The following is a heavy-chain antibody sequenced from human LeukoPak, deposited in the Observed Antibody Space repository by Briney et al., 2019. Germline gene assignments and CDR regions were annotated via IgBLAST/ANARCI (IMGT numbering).Heavy chain of an antibody. D-gene: IGHD3-3*01. CDR1: GFTFSSYW. V-gene: IGHV3-74*01. CDR2: INSDGSST. J-gene: IGHJ4*02. Sequence: GGSLRLSCAASGFTFSSYWMHWVRQAPGKGLVWVSRINSDGSSTSYADSVKGRFTISRDNAKNTLYLQMNSLRAEDTAVYYCARVFGVVIVFVDYWGQGTLVTVSS. CDR3: ARVFGVVIVFVDY.